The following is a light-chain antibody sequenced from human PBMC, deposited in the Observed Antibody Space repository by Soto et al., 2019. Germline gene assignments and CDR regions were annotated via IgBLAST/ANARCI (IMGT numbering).Light chain of an antibody. Sequence: EIVLTQSPGTLSLSPGERATLSCRASQSVSSGFLAWYQQKPGQAPRLLIYSASSRATGIPDRFSASGSGTDFTLTISRLEPEDFAVYYCQQYGSSYTFGQGTKLEIK. CDR3: QQYGSSYT. CDR2: SAS. CDR1: QSVSSGF. J-gene: IGKJ2*01. V-gene: IGKV3-20*01.